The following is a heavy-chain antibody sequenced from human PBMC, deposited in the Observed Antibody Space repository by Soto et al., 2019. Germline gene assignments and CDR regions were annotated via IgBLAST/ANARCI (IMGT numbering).Heavy chain of an antibody. CDR1: GGTFSSYT. V-gene: IGHV1-69*04. Sequence: SVKVSCKASGGTFSSYTISWVRQAPGQGLEWMGRIIPILGIANYAQKFQGRVTITADTSTSTAYMELSSLRSDDTAAYYCVRDVFGGSGEGDAFDIWGQGTMVTVSS. D-gene: IGHD3-16*01. CDR2: IIPILGIA. J-gene: IGHJ3*02. CDR3: VRDVFGGSGEGDAFDI.